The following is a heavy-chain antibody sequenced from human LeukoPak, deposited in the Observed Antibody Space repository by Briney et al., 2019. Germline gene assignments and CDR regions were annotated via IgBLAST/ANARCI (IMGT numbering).Heavy chain of an antibody. V-gene: IGHV4-59*01. Sequence: SETLSLTCSVTGGSISKNYWSWIRQPPGKGLEWIGYVYSSGTTKYNPSLSSRVTIWEDTSKNQFSLNLTSVTTADTAVYYCARASTGSYCGGDCYWVFDYWGQGTLVTVSS. D-gene: IGHD2-21*01. J-gene: IGHJ4*02. CDR3: ARASTGSYCGGDCYWVFDY. CDR2: VYSSGTT. CDR1: GGSISKNY.